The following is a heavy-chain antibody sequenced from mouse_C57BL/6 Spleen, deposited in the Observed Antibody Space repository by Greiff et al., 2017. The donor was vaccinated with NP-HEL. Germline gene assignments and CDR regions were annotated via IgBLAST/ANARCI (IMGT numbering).Heavy chain of an antibody. J-gene: IGHJ2*01. CDR2: ISYDGSN. CDR3: ASYDYSYYFVY. Sequence: VQLKESGPGLVKPSQSLSLTCSVTGYSITSGYYWNWIRQFPGNKLEWMGYISYDGSNNYNPSLKNRISLTRDTSKNQFFLKLNSVTTEDTATYYCASYDYSYYFVYWGAGTTLTDSS. V-gene: IGHV3-6*01. CDR1: GYSITSGYY. D-gene: IGHD2-4*01.